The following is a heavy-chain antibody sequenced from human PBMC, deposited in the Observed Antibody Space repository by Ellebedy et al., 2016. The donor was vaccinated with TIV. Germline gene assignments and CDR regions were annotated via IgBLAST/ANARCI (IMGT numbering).Heavy chain of an antibody. CDR1: GFTFSSYA. CDR3: ARGRERLGYYGMDV. CDR2: VTGSGSST. D-gene: IGHD6-25*01. Sequence: PGGSLRLSCAASGFTFSSYAMSRVRQAPGKGLEWVSTVTGSGSSTYYADSVKGRFTISRDNAKNTLYLEMNSLRAEGTAVYYCARGRERLGYYGMDVWGQGTTVTVSS. V-gene: IGHV3-23*01. J-gene: IGHJ6*02.